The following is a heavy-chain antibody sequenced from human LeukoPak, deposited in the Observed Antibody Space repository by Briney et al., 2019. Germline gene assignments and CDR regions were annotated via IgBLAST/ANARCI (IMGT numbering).Heavy chain of an antibody. Sequence: PGGSLRLSCAASGFTFDDYGMSWVRQAPGKGLEWVANINPDGTKTTYVDSVKGRFTISRDNAKNSVFLHMRSLRAEDTAVYYCATAPAAADSSWGQGTLVAVSS. J-gene: IGHJ5*02. CDR2: INPDGTKT. D-gene: IGHD6-13*01. CDR3: ATAPAAADSS. V-gene: IGHV3-7*01. CDR1: GFTFDDYG.